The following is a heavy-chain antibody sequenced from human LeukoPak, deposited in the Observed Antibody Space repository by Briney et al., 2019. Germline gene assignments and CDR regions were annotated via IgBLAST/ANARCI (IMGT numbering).Heavy chain of an antibody. V-gene: IGHV5-51*01. D-gene: IGHD5-18*01. Sequence: GESLKISCKGSGYSFTTYWIAWVRQMPGKGLEWMGFIHPGDYDTRYSPSFQGQVTISADKSISTAYLQWSSLKASDTAMYYCARHLGTAMVSPLGYWGQGTLVTVSS. CDR3: ARHLGTAMVSPLGY. CDR1: GYSFTTYW. J-gene: IGHJ4*02. CDR2: IHPGDYDT.